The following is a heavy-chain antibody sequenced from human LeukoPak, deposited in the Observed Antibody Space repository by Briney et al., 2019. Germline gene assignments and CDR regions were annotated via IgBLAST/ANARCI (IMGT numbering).Heavy chain of an antibody. CDR1: GYTFTSNY. CDR2: IYPRDSST. J-gene: IGHJ4*02. CDR3: ARDQEGFDY. Sequence: ASVKVSCKASGYTFTSNYIHWVRQAPGQGPEWMGMIYPRDSSTSYAQKFQGRVTVTRDTSTSTVHMELSGLRSEDTAVYYCARDQEGFDYWGQGTLVTVSS. V-gene: IGHV1-46*01.